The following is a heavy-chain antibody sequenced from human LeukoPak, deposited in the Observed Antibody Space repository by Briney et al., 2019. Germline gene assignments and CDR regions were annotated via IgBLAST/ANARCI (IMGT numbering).Heavy chain of an antibody. V-gene: IGHV4-34*01. D-gene: IGHD6-13*01. J-gene: IGHJ5*02. CDR1: GGSFSGYY. CDR2: INHSGST. Sequence: SETLSLTCAVYGGSFSGYYWSWIRQPPGKGLEWIGEINHSGSTNYNPSLKSRVTISVDTSKNQFSLKLSSVTAADTAVYYCASGMYSSTWIRFDPWGQGTLVTVSS. CDR3: ASGMYSSTWIRFDP.